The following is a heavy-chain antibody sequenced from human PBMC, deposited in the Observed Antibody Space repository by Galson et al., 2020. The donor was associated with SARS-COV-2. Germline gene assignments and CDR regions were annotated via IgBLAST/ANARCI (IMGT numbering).Heavy chain of an antibody. CDR1: GDSIFTGDHY. CDR2: IYTTTGGT. V-gene: IGHV4-61*02. CDR3: VRESRWDRYVDF. J-gene: IGHJ4*02. Sequence: SETLSLTCTVSGDSIFTGDHYWNWIRQSAGEGLEWIGRIYTTTGGTTYNPSLKSRVTISVDTSKNQFSLRLTSVTAADTAVYYCVRESRWDRYVDFWGQGTLVTVAS. D-gene: IGHD1-26*01.